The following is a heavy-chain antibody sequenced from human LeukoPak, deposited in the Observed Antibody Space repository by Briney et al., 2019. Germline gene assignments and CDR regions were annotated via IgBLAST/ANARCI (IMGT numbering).Heavy chain of an antibody. Sequence: GASVKVSCKASGYTFTGYYMHWVRQAPGQGLEWMGWINPNSGGTNYAQKFQGRVTMTRDTSISTAYMELSRLRSDDTAVYYCARGPNTYYYGSGSHMDVWGKGTTVTISS. CDR2: INPNSGGT. V-gene: IGHV1-2*02. CDR3: ARGPNTYYYGSGSHMDV. D-gene: IGHD3-10*01. CDR1: GYTFTGYY. J-gene: IGHJ6*03.